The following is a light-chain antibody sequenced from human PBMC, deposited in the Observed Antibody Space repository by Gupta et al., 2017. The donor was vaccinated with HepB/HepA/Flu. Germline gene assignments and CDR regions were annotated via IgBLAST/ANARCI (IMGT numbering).Light chain of an antibody. CDR1: SGSIASNY. CDR3: QAFHSNNQV. V-gene: IGLV6-57*03. J-gene: IGLJ2*01. CDR2: EDN. Sequence: FMLTQPHSVSESPGKTITISCTRSSGSIASNYVQWYQQRPGSAPTTVIYEDNQRPSGVPDRFSGSIDSSSNSASLTISGLKTEDEADYYWQAFHSNNQVFGGGTKLTVL.